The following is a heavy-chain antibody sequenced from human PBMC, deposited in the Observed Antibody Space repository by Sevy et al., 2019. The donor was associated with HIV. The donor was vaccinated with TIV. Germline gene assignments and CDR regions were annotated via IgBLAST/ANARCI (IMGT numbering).Heavy chain of an antibody. CDR2: MNPNSGNT. D-gene: IGHD2-2*01. CDR1: GYTFTSYD. J-gene: IGHJ6*02. V-gene: IGHV1-8*01. Sequence: ASVKVSCKASGYTFTSYDINWVRQATGQGLEWMGWMNPNSGNTGCAQKFQGRVTMTGNTSINTAYMELGSLRSEDTAVCYCARAGGRDIVVVPAAMDYYGMDVWGQGTTVTVSS. CDR3: ARAGGRDIVVVPAAMDYYGMDV.